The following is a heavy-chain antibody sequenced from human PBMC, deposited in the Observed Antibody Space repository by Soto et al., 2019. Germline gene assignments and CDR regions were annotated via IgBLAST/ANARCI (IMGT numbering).Heavy chain of an antibody. V-gene: IGHV3-30-3*01. CDR3: ARGADYSDTTGYYGAFDI. CDR2: ISYVGSNK. CDR1: GFGFSSYA. Sequence: QVQLVESGGGVVQPGRSLRLSCAASGFGFSSYAMHWVRQAPGKGLEWVTVISYVGSNKHYADSVKGRFTVSRDNPRNRLVVPMNSLRPEDTAVYFGARGADYSDTTGYYGAFDIWGQGTMVTVSS. D-gene: IGHD3-22*01. J-gene: IGHJ3*02.